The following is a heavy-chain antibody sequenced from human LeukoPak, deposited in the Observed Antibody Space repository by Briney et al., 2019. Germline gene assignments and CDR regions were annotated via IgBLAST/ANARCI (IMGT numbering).Heavy chain of an antibody. CDR2: FDPEDGET. CDR1: GYTLTELS. J-gene: IGHJ4*02. D-gene: IGHD2-2*02. CDR3: AREGGYCTSTSCYRFFDY. V-gene: IGHV1-24*01. Sequence: ASVKVSCKVSGYTLTELSMHWVRQAPGKGLEWMGGFDPEDGETIYAQKFQGRVTMTEDTSTDTAYMELSSLRPDDTAVYYCAREGGYCTSTSCYRFFDYWGQGTLVTVSS.